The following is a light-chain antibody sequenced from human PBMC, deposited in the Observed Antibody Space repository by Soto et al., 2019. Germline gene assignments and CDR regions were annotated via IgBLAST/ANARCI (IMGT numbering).Light chain of an antibody. V-gene: IGKV3-20*01. CDR2: GAS. CDR3: QQYGSSPPMYT. CDR1: QSLSSSY. Sequence: EIVLMQSPGTLSSSPGERATLSCRASQSLSSSYVAWYQQKPGQAPRLLIYGASSRATGIPDRFSGSGSKTDFTLTISRLEPEDFAVYYCQQYGSSPPMYTFGQGTNLEIK. J-gene: IGKJ2*01.